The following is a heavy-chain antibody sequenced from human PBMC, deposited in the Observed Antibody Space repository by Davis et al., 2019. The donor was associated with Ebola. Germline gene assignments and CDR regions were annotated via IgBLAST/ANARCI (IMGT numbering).Heavy chain of an antibody. J-gene: IGHJ6*02. Sequence: GESLKISCAASGFTFSGSAMHWVRQASGKGLEWVGRIRSKANSYATAYAASVKGRFTISSDDSKNTAYLQMNSLKTEDTAVYYCTISGDYGYYYYGMDVWGQGTTVTVSS. V-gene: IGHV3-73*01. CDR1: GFTFSGSA. CDR3: TISGDYGYYYYGMDV. D-gene: IGHD4-17*01. CDR2: IRSKANSYAT.